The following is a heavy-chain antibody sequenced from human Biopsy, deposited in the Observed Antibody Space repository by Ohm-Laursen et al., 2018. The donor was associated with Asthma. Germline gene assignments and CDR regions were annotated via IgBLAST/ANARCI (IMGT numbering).Heavy chain of an antibody. CDR2: IYYSGTT. D-gene: IGHD6-25*01. CDR1: SGSGGYMRSGNYY. CDR3: VRGSSGWHHGPFHYYYGLDV. J-gene: IGHJ6*02. Sequence: SDTLSLTCSLSSGSGGYMRSGNYYWGWIRQPPGKGPEWIGSIYYSGTTYYNPSLESRFTVSADTSKNQFSLKLTSVTAADTAVYYCVRGSSGWHHGPFHYYYGLDVWGQGTTATVSS. V-gene: IGHV4-39*01.